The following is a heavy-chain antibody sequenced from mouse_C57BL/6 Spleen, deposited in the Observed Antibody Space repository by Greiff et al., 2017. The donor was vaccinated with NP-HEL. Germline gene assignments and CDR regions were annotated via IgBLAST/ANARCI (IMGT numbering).Heavy chain of an antibody. CDR1: GSTFTRSW. J-gene: IGHJ1*03. Sequence: QVQLQQPGTELVKPGPSVTLSCTASGSTFTRSWLHWVKQRPGQGLAWIGTITPSNGGTTYNEKFQSKAPLTVDKSSSTAYMQLSSLTSDDSAVYYCARDGSSPHWYFDVWGTGTTVTVSS. D-gene: IGHD1-1*01. V-gene: IGHV1-53*01. CDR2: ITPSNGGT. CDR3: ARDGSSPHWYFDV.